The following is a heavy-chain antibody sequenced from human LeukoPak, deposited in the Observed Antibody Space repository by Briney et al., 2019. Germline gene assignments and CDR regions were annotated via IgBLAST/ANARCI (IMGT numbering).Heavy chain of an antibody. D-gene: IGHD4-17*01. J-gene: IGHJ4*02. V-gene: IGHV4-30-4*08. CDR2: IYYSGST. CDR1: GGSISSGGYY. CDR3: ARVTTVTTSFHFDY. Sequence: SQTLSLTCTVSGGSISSGGYYWSWIRQHPGKGLEWIGYIYYSGSTYYNPSLKSRVTISPDTSKNQFSLKLSSVTAADTAVYYCARVTTVTTSFHFDYWGQGTLVTVSS.